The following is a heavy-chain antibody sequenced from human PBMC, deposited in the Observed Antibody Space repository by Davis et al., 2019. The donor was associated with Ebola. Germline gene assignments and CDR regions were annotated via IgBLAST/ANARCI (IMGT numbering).Heavy chain of an antibody. J-gene: IGHJ4*02. Sequence: GESLKISCAASGFTFSSYAMSWVRQAPGKGLEWVSAISGSGGSTYYADSVKGRFTISRDNSKNTLYLQMNSLRAEDTAVYYCAKEAPAAPNALSYDYVWGSYRPIDYWGQGTLVTVSS. CDR3: AKEAPAAPNALSYDYVWGSYRPIDY. V-gene: IGHV3-23*01. D-gene: IGHD3-16*02. CDR2: ISGSGGST. CDR1: GFTFSSYA.